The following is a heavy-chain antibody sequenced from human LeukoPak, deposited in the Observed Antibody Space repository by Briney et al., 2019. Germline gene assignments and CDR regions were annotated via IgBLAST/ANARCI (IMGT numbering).Heavy chain of an antibody. CDR2: IIEDGNIT. D-gene: IGHD1-26*01. CDR1: GFTFRTYW. CDR3: GRDLGGRSGY. V-gene: IGHV3-74*01. Sequence: GGSLRLSCAVSGFTFRTYWMHWVRQVPGEGLVWVSRIIEDGNITNYADSVKGRFSISRDNAKNTLYLQMNSLRAEDTAVYYCGRDLGGRSGYWGQGTLVTVSS. J-gene: IGHJ4*02.